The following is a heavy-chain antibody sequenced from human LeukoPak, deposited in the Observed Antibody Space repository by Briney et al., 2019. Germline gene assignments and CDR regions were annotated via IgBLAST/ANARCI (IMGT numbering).Heavy chain of an antibody. CDR2: TYYRSEFYT. J-gene: IGHJ4*02. V-gene: IGHV6-1*01. D-gene: IGHD1-7*01. CDR3: ARDRGYSGTTGLGLDY. CDR1: GDSVSSNSVA. Sequence: SQTLSLTCALSGDSVSSNSVAWHWVRQSPSRGLEWLGRTYYRSEFYTDYAVSVKSRITINPDTTTNQFSLQLKSVTPEDTAVYYCARDRGYSGTTGLGLDYWGQGTLVTVSS.